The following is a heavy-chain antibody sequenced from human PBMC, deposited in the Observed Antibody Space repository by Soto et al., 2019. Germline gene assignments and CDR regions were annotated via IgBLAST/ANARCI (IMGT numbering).Heavy chain of an antibody. J-gene: IGHJ5*01. CDR1: GFTFSTYT. CDR3: ARDILSGGAYPDS. D-gene: IGHD3-10*01. Sequence: GSLRLSCAASGFTFSTYTMNWVRQAPGKGLEWISSISSGSSYIYYAGSVKGRFTISRGNAKNSPFLQMNSLRADDTAVYYCARDILSGGAYPDSWGQGTKVTVSS. CDR2: ISSGSSYI. V-gene: IGHV3-21*01.